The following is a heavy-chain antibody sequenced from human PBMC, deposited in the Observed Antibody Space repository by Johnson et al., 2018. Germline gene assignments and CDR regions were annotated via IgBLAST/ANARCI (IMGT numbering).Heavy chain of an antibody. D-gene: IGHD3-16*01. CDR3: ASRMNYDYVWGSYVTFDI. V-gene: IGHV1-58*01. J-gene: IGHJ3*02. Sequence: QCVRQARGXRLEXIGWIVVGSGNTNYEQKFQERVTITRDMSTSTAYMELSSLRYEDTAVYYCASRMNYDYVWGSYVTFDIWGQGKMVIVSS. CDR2: IVVGSGNT.